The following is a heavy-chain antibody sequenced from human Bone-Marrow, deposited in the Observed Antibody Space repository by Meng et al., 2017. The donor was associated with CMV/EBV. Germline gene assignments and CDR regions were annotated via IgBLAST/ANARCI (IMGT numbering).Heavy chain of an antibody. D-gene: IGHD6-19*01. CDR2: IRYDGSDK. Sequence: GESLKISCLASGFIFSSFDMHWVRQTPGKGLEWVAFIRYDGSDKYYADSVEGRFTISRDNSKDTLYLQMNSLRVEDTAVYYCAKARVVGWVSSGWYFGWFDSWGQGALVTVSS. J-gene: IGHJ5*01. V-gene: IGHV3-30*02. CDR1: GFIFSSFD. CDR3: AKARVVGWVSSGWYFGWFDS.